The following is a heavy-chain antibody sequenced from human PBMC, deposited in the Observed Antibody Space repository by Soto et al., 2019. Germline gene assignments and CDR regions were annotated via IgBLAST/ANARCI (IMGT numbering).Heavy chain of an antibody. J-gene: IGHJ3*02. Sequence: GGSLRLSCAASGFTFSSYWMSWVRQAPGKGLEWVGRIKSKTDGGTTDYAAPVKGRFTISRDDSKNTLYLQMNSLKTEDTAVYYCTTGAPARIIAAHDAFDIWGQGTMVPVSS. D-gene: IGHD6-6*01. CDR3: TTGAPARIIAAHDAFDI. CDR1: GFTFSSYW. V-gene: IGHV3-15*01. CDR2: IKSKTDGGTT.